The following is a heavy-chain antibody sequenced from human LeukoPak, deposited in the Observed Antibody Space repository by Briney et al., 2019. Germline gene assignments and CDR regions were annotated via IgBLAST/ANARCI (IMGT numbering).Heavy chain of an antibody. D-gene: IGHD6-19*01. CDR2: IYYSGST. J-gene: IGHJ4*02. CDR1: GGSISSYY. CDR3: ARVRVSGVAVAYPQYFDY. Sequence: SETLSLTCTVSGGSISSYYWSWIRQPPGEGLEWIGYIYYSGSTNYNPSLKSRVTISVDTSKNQFSLKLSSVTATDTAVYYCARVRVSGVAVAYPQYFDYWGQGTLVTVSS. V-gene: IGHV4-59*01.